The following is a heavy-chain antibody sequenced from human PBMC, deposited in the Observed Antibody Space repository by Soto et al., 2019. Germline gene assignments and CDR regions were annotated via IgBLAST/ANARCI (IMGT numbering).Heavy chain of an antibody. Sequence: EVHLVESGGGLVQPGGSLRLSCVGSGFIFSDYWMHWVRQGPGKGLVWVSRIDADGYSGVYADSVKGRFTTSRDNAKNTLYRQMNSRTAEDTAVYYCVRGGSSPWHWGQGTLFTVSS. J-gene: IGHJ4*02. CDR1: GFIFSDYW. D-gene: IGHD1-26*01. CDR3: VRGGSSPWH. CDR2: IDADGYSG. V-gene: IGHV3-74*01.